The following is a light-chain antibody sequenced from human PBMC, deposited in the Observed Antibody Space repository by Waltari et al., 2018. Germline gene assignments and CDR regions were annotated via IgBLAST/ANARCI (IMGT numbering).Light chain of an antibody. Sequence: DIVMTQSPDSLAVSLGERAPINCKSSQSVLYSSNNKNYLAWYQQKPGQPPKLLIYWASTRESGVPDRFSGSGSGTDFTLTISSLQAEDVAVHYCQQYYSTPPAFGGGTKVGIK. CDR1: QSVLYSSNNKNY. CDR3: QQYYSTPPA. CDR2: WAS. V-gene: IGKV4-1*01. J-gene: IGKJ4*01.